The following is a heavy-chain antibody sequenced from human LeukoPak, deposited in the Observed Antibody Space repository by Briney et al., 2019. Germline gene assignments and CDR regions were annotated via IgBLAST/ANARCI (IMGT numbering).Heavy chain of an antibody. CDR2: MNPNSGNT. Sequence: ASVKVSCKASGYTFTSYDINWVRQATGQGLEWMGWMNPNSGNTGYAQKFQGRVTMTRNPSISTAYMELSSLRPGDTAVYYCARESGLYGSGSRYWGQGTLVTVSS. CDR1: GYTFTSYD. CDR3: ARESGLYGSGSRY. D-gene: IGHD3-10*01. J-gene: IGHJ4*02. V-gene: IGHV1-8*01.